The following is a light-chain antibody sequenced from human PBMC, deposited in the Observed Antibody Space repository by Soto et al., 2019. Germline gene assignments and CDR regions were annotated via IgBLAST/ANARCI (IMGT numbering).Light chain of an antibody. J-gene: IGKJ1*01. CDR1: QSISTW. CDR3: QQYGRYVPG. Sequence: DIQMTQSPSTVSAAVGDRVTITCRASQSISTWLAWYQQKPGKAPKLLIYAASTLESRVTSRFSGSAAATEFALTMTSLQAEDFETYYCQQYGRYVPGFGKGTKADI. V-gene: IGKV1-5*01. CDR2: AAS.